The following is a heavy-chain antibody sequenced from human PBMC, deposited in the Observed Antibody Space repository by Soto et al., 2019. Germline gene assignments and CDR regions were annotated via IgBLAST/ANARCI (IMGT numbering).Heavy chain of an antibody. V-gene: IGHV4-59*01. D-gene: IGHD2-8*01. CDR3: ARDIMGTNYYYYGMDV. Sequence: SETLSLTCTVSGVSISSYYWIWIRQPPGKGLEWIGYIYYSGSTNYNPSLKSRVTISVDTSKNQFSLKLSSVTAADTAVYYCARDIMGTNYYYYGMDVWGQGTTVTVSS. J-gene: IGHJ6*02. CDR2: IYYSGST. CDR1: GVSISSYY.